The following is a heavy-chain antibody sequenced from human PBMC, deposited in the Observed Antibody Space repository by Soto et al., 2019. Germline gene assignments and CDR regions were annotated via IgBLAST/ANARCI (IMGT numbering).Heavy chain of an antibody. D-gene: IGHD3-10*01. CDR1: GFSLSNARMG. V-gene: IGHV2-26*01. Sequence: QVTLQESGPVLVKPTETLTLTCTVSGFSLSNARMGVTWIRQPPGRALEWLAHIFSSDEKSYITSLESRLTISKDTSKSQVVLIMTNMDPVDTATYYCARIVRYFGELETYNWSDPWGQGTLVTVSS. CDR3: ARIVRYFGELETYNWSDP. CDR2: IFSSDEK. J-gene: IGHJ5*02.